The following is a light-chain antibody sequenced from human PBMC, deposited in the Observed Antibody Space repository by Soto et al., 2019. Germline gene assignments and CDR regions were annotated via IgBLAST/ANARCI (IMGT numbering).Light chain of an antibody. CDR3: QQRSNWPIT. Sequence: EIVLTQSPATLSLSPGERATLSCRASQSVSSYLAWYQQKPGQAPRLLIYDASNRATGIPARFSRSGSGTDFTLTISSLEPEDFAVYYCQQRSNWPITFGQWTRLEIK. V-gene: IGKV3-11*01. CDR1: QSVSSY. J-gene: IGKJ5*01. CDR2: DAS.